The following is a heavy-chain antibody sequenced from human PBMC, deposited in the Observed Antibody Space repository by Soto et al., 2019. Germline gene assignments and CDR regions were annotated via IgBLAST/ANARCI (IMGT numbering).Heavy chain of an antibody. Sequence: SVKVSCKASGGTFSSYAISWVRQAPGQGLEWMGGIIPIFGTANYAQKFQGRVTITADESTSTAYMELSSLRSEDTAVYYCARSDLLPGHYQNIPTLPLNYWGQGTLVTVSS. J-gene: IGHJ4*02. CDR2: IIPIFGTA. CDR3: ARSDLLPGHYQNIPTLPLNY. D-gene: IGHD3-9*01. V-gene: IGHV1-69*13. CDR1: GGTFSSYA.